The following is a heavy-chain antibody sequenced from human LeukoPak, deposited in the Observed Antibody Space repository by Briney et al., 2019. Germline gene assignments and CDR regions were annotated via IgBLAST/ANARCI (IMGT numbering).Heavy chain of an antibody. Sequence: PGGSLRLSCAASGFTFSSYEMNWVRQAPGKGLEWVSSISSSSSYIYYADSVKGRFTISRDNAKNSLYLQMNSLRAEDTAVYYCAREYCSSTSCYGYWGQGTLVTVSS. CDR3: AREYCSSTSCYGY. V-gene: IGHV3-21*01. D-gene: IGHD2-2*01. CDR1: GFTFSSYE. J-gene: IGHJ4*02. CDR2: ISSSSSYI.